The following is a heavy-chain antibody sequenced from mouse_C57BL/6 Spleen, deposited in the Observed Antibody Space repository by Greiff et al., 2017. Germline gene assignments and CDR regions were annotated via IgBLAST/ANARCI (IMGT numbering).Heavy chain of an antibody. CDR2: IYPGDGDT. CDR3: AQNGYDGVDY. D-gene: IGHD2-2*01. CDR1: GYAFSSSW. V-gene: IGHV1-82*01. J-gene: IGHJ2*01. Sequence: VQLQQSGPELVKPGASVKISCKASGYAFSSSWMNWVKQRPGKGLEWIGRIYPGDGDTNYNGKFKGKATLTADKSSSTAYMQLSSLTSEDSEVYFCAQNGYDGVDYWGQGTTLTVSS.